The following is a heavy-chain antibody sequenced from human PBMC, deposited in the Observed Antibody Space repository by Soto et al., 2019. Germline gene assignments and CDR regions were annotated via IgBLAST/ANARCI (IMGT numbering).Heavy chain of an antibody. V-gene: IGHV4-59*01. CDR2: IYYSGST. CDR1: GGSISSYY. CDR3: ARVRRLYGMDV. Sequence: QVQLQESGPGLVKPSETLSLTCTVSGGSISSYYWSWIRQPPGKGLEWIGYIYYSGSTNYNPSLKSXXTXSXXTSKNQFSLKLSSVTAADTAVYYCARVRRLYGMDVWGQGTTVTVSS. J-gene: IGHJ6*02. D-gene: IGHD3-16*01.